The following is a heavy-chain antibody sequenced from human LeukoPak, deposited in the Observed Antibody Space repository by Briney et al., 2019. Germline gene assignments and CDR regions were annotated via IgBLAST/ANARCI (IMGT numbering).Heavy chain of an antibody. J-gene: IGHJ4*02. V-gene: IGHV4-4*09. CDR3: ARRPPSNIVGYDY. CDR2: IYTSGST. CDR1: GGSISSYY. D-gene: IGHD2/OR15-2a*01. Sequence: PSETLSLTCTVSGGSISSYYWSWIRQPPGKGLEWIGYIYTSGSTNYNPSLKSRVTISVDTSKNQFSLKLSSMTAADTAVYYCARRPPSNIVGYDYWGQGTLVTVSS.